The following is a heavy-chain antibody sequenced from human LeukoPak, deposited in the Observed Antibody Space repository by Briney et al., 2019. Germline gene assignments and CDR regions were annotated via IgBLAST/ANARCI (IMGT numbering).Heavy chain of an antibody. Sequence: PGGSLRLSCAASGFTFSSYGMHWVRQAPGKGLEWVAFIRYDGSNKYYADSVKGRFTISRDNSKNTLYLQMNSLRAEDTAVYYCAKDKESYYYYYMDVWSKGTTVTVSS. CDR1: GFTFSSYG. D-gene: IGHD3-10*01. V-gene: IGHV3-30*02. J-gene: IGHJ6*03. CDR3: AKDKESYYYYYMDV. CDR2: IRYDGSNK.